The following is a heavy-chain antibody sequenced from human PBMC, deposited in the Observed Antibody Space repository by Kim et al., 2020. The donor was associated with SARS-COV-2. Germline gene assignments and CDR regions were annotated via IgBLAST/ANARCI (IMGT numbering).Heavy chain of an antibody. CDR1: GFTFSSYG. J-gene: IGHJ4*02. CDR3: AKVSGWYGWVDY. D-gene: IGHD6-19*01. V-gene: IGHV3-30*18. CDR2: ISYDGSNK. Sequence: GGSLRLSCAASGFTFSSYGMHWVRQAPGKGLEWVAVISYDGSNKYYADSVKGRFTISRDNSKNTLYLQMNSLRAEDTAVYYCAKVSGWYGWVDYCGQGTLVTVSS.